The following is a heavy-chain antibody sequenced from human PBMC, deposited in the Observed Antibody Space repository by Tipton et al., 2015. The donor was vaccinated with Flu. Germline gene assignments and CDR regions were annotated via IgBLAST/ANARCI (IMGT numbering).Heavy chain of an antibody. Sequence: TLSLTCTVSGGSISSYYWSWIRQPAGKGLEWIGYIYYSGSTNYNPSLKSRVTISVDTSKNQFSLKLSSVTAADTAVYYCARGVQYYDILTGYTAYFDYWGQGTLVTVSS. D-gene: IGHD3-9*01. V-gene: IGHV4-59*01. CDR3: ARGVQYYDILTGYTAYFDY. J-gene: IGHJ4*02. CDR2: IYYSGST. CDR1: GGSISSYY.